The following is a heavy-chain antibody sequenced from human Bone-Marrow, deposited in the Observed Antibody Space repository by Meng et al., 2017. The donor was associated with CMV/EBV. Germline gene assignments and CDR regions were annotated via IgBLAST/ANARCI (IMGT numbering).Heavy chain of an antibody. V-gene: IGHV4-61*01. J-gene: IGHJ5*02. CDR1: GGSVSSGSYY. CDR3: AIVQQWQRDLIPNWFVP. D-gene: IGHD6-19*01. CDR2: IYYSGST. Sequence: SETLSLTCTVSGGSVSSGSYYWSWIRQPPGKGLEWIGYIYYSGSTNYNPSLKSRVTISVDTSKNQFSLKLSSVTAADTAVYYCAIVQQWQRDLIPNWFVPWGQGTLVTVSS.